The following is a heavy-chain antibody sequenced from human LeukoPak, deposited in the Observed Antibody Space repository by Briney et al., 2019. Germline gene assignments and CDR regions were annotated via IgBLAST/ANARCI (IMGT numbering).Heavy chain of an antibody. Sequence: GASVKVSCKASGGTFSSYAISWVRQAPGQGLEWMGGIIPIFGTANYAQKFQGRVTITADESTSTAYMELSSLRSEDTAVYYCARVGDRRSDYLDYWGQGTLVTVSS. CDR3: ARVGDRRSDYLDY. J-gene: IGHJ4*02. V-gene: IGHV1-69*13. CDR2: IIPIFGTA. D-gene: IGHD3-3*01. CDR1: GGTFSSYA.